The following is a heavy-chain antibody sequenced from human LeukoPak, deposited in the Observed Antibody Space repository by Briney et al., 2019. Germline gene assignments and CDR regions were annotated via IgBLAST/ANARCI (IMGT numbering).Heavy chain of an antibody. CDR3: ARLRGATVAHNWFDP. D-gene: IGHD6-19*01. CDR1: GVSISSYN. V-gene: IGHV4-59*01. Sequence: SETLSLTCTVSGVSISSYNWTWIRRPPGQGLEWIGYIYYSGSTNYNPSLKSRVTISVDTSKTQFSLKLSSVTAADTAVYYCARLRGATVAHNWFDPWGQGTLVTVSS. J-gene: IGHJ5*02. CDR2: IYYSGST.